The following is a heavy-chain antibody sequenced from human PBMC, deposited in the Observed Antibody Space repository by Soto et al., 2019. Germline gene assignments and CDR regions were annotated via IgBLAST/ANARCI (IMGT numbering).Heavy chain of an antibody. J-gene: IGHJ6*03. CDR3: ARGYGYYMDV. Sequence: PEDTLSLTSAVYGGSFSGYYWSWIRQPPGKGLEWIGEINHSGSTNYNPSLKSRVTISVDTSKNQFSLKLSSVTAADTAVYYCARGYGYYMDVWGKGTTVTVSS. CDR2: INHSGST. D-gene: IGHD4-17*01. V-gene: IGHV4-34*01. CDR1: GGSFSGYY.